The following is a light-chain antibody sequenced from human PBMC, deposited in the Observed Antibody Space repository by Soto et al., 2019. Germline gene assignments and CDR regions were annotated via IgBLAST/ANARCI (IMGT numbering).Light chain of an antibody. CDR3: QQYNYWPPWT. J-gene: IGKJ1*01. V-gene: IGKV3-15*01. CDR1: QSVSSN. Sequence: EIVMTQSPVTLSVSPGERATLSCRASQSVSSNLAWYQQKPGQAPRLLIYSASTRATGIPARFSGSGSGTEFTLTITSLQSEDVAVYFCQQYNYWPPWTFGQGTKVEIK. CDR2: SAS.